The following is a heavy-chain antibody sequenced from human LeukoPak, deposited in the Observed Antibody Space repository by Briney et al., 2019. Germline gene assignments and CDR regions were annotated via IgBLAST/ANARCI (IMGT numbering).Heavy chain of an antibody. V-gene: IGHV4-59*12. CDR3: ARDIEWQGFDP. CDR2: IYYSGST. Sequence: SETLSLTCTVSGGSISSYYWSWIRQPPGKGLEWIGYIYYSGSTNYNPSLKSRVTISVDTSKNQFSLKLSSVTAADTAVYYCARDIEWQGFDPWAREPWSPSPQ. J-gene: IGHJ5*02. CDR1: GGSISSYY. D-gene: IGHD2-8*01.